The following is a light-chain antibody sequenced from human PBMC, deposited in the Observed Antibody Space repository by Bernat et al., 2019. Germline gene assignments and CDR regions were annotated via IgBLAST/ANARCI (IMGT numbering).Light chain of an antibody. CDR2: EVS. Sequence: IVMTQTPVSLSVTPGQSASISCRSSRSLLHSNGKTYLSWYLQKPGKPPQLLIYEVSYRFSGVPDRVSGSGSGTDFTLKISRAEAEDVGVYYCMQTTELPPTFGQGTKVEI. V-gene: IGKV2D-29*01. J-gene: IGKJ1*01. CDR1: RSLLHSNGKTY. CDR3: MQTTELPPT.